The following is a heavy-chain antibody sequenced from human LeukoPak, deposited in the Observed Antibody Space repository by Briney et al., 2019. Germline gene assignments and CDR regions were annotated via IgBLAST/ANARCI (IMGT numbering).Heavy chain of an antibody. CDR2: IKQDGSEK. D-gene: IGHD3-22*01. V-gene: IGHV3-7*01. J-gene: IGHJ4*02. CDR1: GFTFSSYW. CDR3: ARDSSTYDSSTLVAY. Sequence: PGGSLRLSCAASGFTFSSYWMSWVRQAPGKGLEWVANIKQDGSEKYYVGSVKGRFTISRDNAKNSLYLQMNSLRAEDTAVYYCARDSSTYDSSTLVAYWGQGTLVSVSS.